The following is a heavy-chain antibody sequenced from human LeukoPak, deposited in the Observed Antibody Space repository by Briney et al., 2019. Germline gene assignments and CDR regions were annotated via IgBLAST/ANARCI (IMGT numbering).Heavy chain of an antibody. CDR3: ARESSGSYWFPFDY. CDR2: IIPIFGTA. CDR1: GGTFSSYA. Sequence: WASVKVSCKASGGTFSSYAISWVRQAPGQGLEWMGGIIPIFGTANYAQKFQGRVTITADESTSTAYMELSSLRSEDTAVYYCARESSGSYWFPFDYWGQGTLVTVSS. V-gene: IGHV1-69*13. J-gene: IGHJ4*02. D-gene: IGHD3-10*01.